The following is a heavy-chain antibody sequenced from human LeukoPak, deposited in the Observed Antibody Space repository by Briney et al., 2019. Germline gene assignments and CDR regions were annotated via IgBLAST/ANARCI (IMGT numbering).Heavy chain of an antibody. D-gene: IGHD6-19*01. CDR3: ARAYSSGWYGSTDY. CDR1: GYTFIDYY. CDR2: IDPKRGGT. Sequence: GASVKVSCKASGYTFIDYYMHWVRQAPGQALEWMGWIDPKRGGTSYAQQFQDKVAMIRDTAISTAYMELTILTSDDTAVYYCARAYSSGWYGSTDYWGQGTLVTVSS. V-gene: IGHV1-2*02. J-gene: IGHJ4*02.